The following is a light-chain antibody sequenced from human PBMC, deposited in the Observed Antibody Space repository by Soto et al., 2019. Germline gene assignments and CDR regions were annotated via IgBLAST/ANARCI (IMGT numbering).Light chain of an antibody. CDR2: AAS. CDR3: QQTYNTPLA. V-gene: IGKV1-39*01. CDR1: QSISSY. J-gene: IGKJ5*01. Sequence: DTQMTQSPLFLSASVGDRVTITCRASQSISSYVNWYQHKPGKAPKLLIYAASRLQSGVPSRFSGGGSGTDFTLTISSLQPEDFATYYCQQTYNTPLAFGQGTRLEIK.